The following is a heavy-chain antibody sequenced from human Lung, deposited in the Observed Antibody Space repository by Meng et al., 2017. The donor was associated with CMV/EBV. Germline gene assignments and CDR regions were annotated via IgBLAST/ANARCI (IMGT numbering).Heavy chain of an antibody. CDR2: ISLYNGDT. CDR3: ARSKRDGYNYSLDL. CDR1: VYTYTSYG. D-gene: IGHD5-24*01. J-gene: IGHJ5*02. V-gene: IGHV1-18*01. Sequence: KASVYTYTSYGLNWVREAHGQGLEWMGWISLYNGDTHYNQKFQGRVTMTTDTDTNTAYMEQMSMLTDEKATYYCARSKRDGYNYSLDLWGQGTLVTVSS.